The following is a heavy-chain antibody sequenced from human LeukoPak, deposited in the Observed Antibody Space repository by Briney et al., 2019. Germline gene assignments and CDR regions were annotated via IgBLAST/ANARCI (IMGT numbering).Heavy chain of an antibody. J-gene: IGHJ4*02. V-gene: IGHV4-59*01. CDR1: GGSISSYY. Sequence: SETLSLTCTVSGGSISSYYWSWIRQPPGKGLEWIGYIYYSGSTNYNPSLKSRVTISVDTSKNQFSLKLSSVTAADTAVYYCAALPRYCSSTSCYSLDYWGQGTLVTVSS. CDR3: AALPRYCSSTSCYSLDY. D-gene: IGHD2-2*02. CDR2: IYYSGST.